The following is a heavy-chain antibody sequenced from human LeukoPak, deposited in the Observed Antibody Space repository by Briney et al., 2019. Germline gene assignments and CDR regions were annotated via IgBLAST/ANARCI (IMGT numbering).Heavy chain of an antibody. J-gene: IGHJ4*02. V-gene: IGHV4-59*01. Sequence: SETLSLTCTVSGGSISSYYWSWIRQPPGKGLEWIGYIYYSGSTNYNPSLKSRVTISVDTSKNQFSLKLSSVTAADTAVYYCAREARELRYFDYWGQGTLVTVSS. CDR3: AREARELRYFDY. D-gene: IGHD1-26*01. CDR1: GGSISSYY. CDR2: IYYSGST.